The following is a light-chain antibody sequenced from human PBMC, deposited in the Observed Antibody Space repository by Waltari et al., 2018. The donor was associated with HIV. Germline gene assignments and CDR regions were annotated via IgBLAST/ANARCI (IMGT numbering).Light chain of an antibody. V-gene: IGKV1-17*01. CDR1: QDIKTD. Sequence: DIQMTQSPSSLSASVGGRVTITCRASQDIKTDLGWYQMRPGAAPRRLIYSASTLHTGVPSRFRGGGSERDFTLSIDGVQPEDAATYFCLQHSVFPRTFGQGT. CDR2: SAS. CDR3: LQHSVFPRT. J-gene: IGKJ1*01.